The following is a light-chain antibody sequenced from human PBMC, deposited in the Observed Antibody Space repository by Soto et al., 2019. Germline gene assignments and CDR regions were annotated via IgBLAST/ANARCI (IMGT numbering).Light chain of an antibody. CDR3: QQRHMWPIT. V-gene: IGKV3-15*01. J-gene: IGKJ5*01. CDR1: QSVSTT. Sequence: EIVMTQSPGTLSVSPGETATLSCRASQSVSTTVAWYQQKSGQAPRLLIYSASTRAIGVPARFSGSGSGTDFTLTISSLEPEDSAVYYCQQRHMWPITFGQGTRLEIK. CDR2: SAS.